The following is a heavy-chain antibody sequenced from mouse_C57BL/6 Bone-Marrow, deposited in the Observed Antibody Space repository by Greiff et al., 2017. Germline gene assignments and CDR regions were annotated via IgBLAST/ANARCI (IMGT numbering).Heavy chain of an antibody. Sequence: EVQLVESGGGLVQSGRSLRLSCATSGFTFSDFYMEWVRQAPGKGLEWIAASRNKANDYTTEYSASVKGRFIVSRDTSQSILYLQMNALRAEDTAIYYCARDDSSGYVKFAYWGQGTLVTVPA. J-gene: IGHJ3*01. CDR2: SRNKANDYTT. CDR1: GFTFSDFY. D-gene: IGHD3-2*02. V-gene: IGHV7-1*01. CDR3: ARDDSSGYVKFAY.